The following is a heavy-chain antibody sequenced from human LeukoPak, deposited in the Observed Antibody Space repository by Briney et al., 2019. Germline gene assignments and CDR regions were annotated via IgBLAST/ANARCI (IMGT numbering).Heavy chain of an antibody. J-gene: IGHJ4*02. CDR3: ARDPPGDYYDSSGYSDY. Sequence: GGSLRLSCAASGFTFSSYSMNWVRQAPGKGLEWVSSISSSSSYIYYADSVKGRFTISRDNAKNSLYLQMNSLRAEDTAVYYCARDPPGDYYDSSGYSDYWGQGTLVTVSS. D-gene: IGHD3-22*01. V-gene: IGHV3-21*01. CDR2: ISSSSSYI. CDR1: GFTFSSYS.